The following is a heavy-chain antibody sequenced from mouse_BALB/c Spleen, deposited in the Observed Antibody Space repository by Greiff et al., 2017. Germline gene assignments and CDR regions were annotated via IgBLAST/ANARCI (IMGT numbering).Heavy chain of an antibody. CDR2: INPYNGDT. CDR3: AREGITTVVHYYAMDY. D-gene: IGHD1-1*01. J-gene: IGHJ4*01. CDR1: GYSFTGYF. V-gene: IGHV1-20*02. Sequence: VQLQQSGPELVKPGASVKISCKASGYSFTGYFMNWVMQSHGKSLEWIGRINPYNGDTFYNQKFKGKATLTVDKSSSTAHMELRSLASEDSAVYYCAREGITTVVHYYAMDYWGQGTSVTVAS.